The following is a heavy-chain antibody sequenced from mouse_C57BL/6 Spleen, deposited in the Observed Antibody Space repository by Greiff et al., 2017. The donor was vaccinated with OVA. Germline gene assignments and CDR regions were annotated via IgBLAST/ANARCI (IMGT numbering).Heavy chain of an antibody. CDR2: ISYDGSN. V-gene: IGHV3-6*01. D-gene: IGHD1-1*01. J-gene: IGHJ1*03. CDR3: ARGYYGSSYHWYFDV. Sequence: VQLQQSGPGLVKPSQSLSLTCSVTGYSITSGYYWNWIRQFPGNKLEWMGYISYDGSNNYNPSLKNRITITCDTSKNQFFLKLNSVTTEDTATYYCARGYYGSSYHWYFDVWGTGTTVTVSS. CDR1: GYSITSGYY.